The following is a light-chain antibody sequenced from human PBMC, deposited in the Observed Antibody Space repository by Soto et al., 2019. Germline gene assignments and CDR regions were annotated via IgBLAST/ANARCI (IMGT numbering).Light chain of an antibody. Sequence: EIVLTQSPGTLSLSPGARAPLSCRASQSLSSSQLAWYQQNPGQAPRLLIYDASNRATGIPARFSGSGSGTDFTLTISRLEPEDFAVYYCQQYGSSITFGQGTRLEI. V-gene: IGKV3-20*01. J-gene: IGKJ5*01. CDR1: QSLSSSQ. CDR3: QQYGSSIT. CDR2: DAS.